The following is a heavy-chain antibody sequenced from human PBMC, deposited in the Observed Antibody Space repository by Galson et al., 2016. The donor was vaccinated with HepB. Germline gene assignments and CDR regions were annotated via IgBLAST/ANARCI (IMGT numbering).Heavy chain of an antibody. V-gene: IGHV4-31*03. D-gene: IGHD2/OR15-2a*01. J-gene: IGHJ4*02. CDR3: ARSIGNFDY. CDR1: GASINIGEHY. Sequence: TLSLTCTVSGASINIGEHYWSWIRQHPGKGLEWIGFIYSSGSTFYNSSLQSRVAMSLDTSKNQFSLKLDSVTVADTAVYYCARSIGNFDYWGRGTLVTVSS. CDR2: IYSSGST.